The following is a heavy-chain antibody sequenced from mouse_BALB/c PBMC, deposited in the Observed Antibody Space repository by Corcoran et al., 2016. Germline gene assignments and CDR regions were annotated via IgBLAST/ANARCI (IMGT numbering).Heavy chain of an antibody. CDR1: GFNIKDTY. Sequence: EVQLQQSGAELVKPGASVKLSCTASGFNIKDTYMHGVKQRPEQGLECIGRIDPANVNTKYDPKFQGKATITADTSSNTAYLQLSSLTSEDTAVYYCARDYYDYFAYWGQGTLVTVSA. V-gene: IGHV14-3*02. D-gene: IGHD2-4*01. CDR2: IDPANVNT. J-gene: IGHJ3*01. CDR3: ARDYYDYFAY.